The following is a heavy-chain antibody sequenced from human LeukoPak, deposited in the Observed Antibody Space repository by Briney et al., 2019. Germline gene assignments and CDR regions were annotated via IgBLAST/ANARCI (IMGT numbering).Heavy chain of an antibody. CDR2: IYYSGST. CDR3: ASFAGDLHRRYFDY. V-gene: IGHV4-39*07. CDR1: GGSISSSSYY. J-gene: IGHJ4*02. D-gene: IGHD4-17*01. Sequence: PSESLSLTCTVSGGSISSSSYYWGWIRQPPGKGLEWIGSIYYSGSTYYNPSLKSRVTISVDTSKNQFSLKLSSVTAADTAVYYCASFAGDLHRRYFDYWGQGTLVTVSS.